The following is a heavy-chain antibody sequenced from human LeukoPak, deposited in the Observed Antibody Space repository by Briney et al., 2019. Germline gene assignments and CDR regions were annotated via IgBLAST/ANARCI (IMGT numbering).Heavy chain of an antibody. D-gene: IGHD2-15*01. CDR2: IIPILGMS. J-gene: IGHJ6*02. V-gene: IGHV1-69*04. CDR3: ARERWGGSHYYYGMDV. CDR1: VCTFISYA. Sequence: SVNVSFMASVCTFISYAISALRQAPAQGVHWMGRIIPILGMSNYAQKFQGRVTIAADKSTSTAYTELSSLRSEDTAVYYCARERWGGSHYYYGMDVWGQGTTVTVSS.